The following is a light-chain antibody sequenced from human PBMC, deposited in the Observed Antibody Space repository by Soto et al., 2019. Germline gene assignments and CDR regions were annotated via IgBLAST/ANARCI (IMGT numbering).Light chain of an antibody. Sequence: QSALTQPASVSGSPGQSITISCTGNSSDVGAYNYVSWYQRHPGKAPKLMIYDVSNRPSGVSNRFSGSKSGNTATLTISGLQAEDEADYYCNSFTTSSTLVFGGGTQLTV. CDR1: SSDVGAYNY. CDR3: NSFTTSSTLV. J-gene: IGLJ2*01. V-gene: IGLV2-14*03. CDR2: DVS.